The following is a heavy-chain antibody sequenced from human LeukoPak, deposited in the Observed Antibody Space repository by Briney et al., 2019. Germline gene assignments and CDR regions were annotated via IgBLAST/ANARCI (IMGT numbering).Heavy chain of an antibody. V-gene: IGHV1-46*01. CDR3: ARGGSSLPFDY. J-gene: IGHJ4*02. CDR2: INPSGGST. CDR1: GYPFSDYY. Sequence: AASVKVSCKASGYPFSDYYLHWVRQAPGQGLEWMGIINPSGGSTSYAQKYQDRVTMTRDTSTSMVYMNLSSLKSEDTAVYYCARGGSSLPFDYWGQGTLVIVSS. D-gene: IGHD2-15*01.